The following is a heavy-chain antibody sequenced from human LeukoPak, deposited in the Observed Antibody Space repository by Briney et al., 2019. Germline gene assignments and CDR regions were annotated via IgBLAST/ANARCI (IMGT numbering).Heavy chain of an antibody. D-gene: IGHD3-3*01. Sequence: GASVKVSCKASGGTFSSYTISWVRQAPGQGLEWMGRFIPILGIANYAQKFQGRVTITADKSTSTAYMELSSLRSEDTAVYYCARDIYDFWSGYNYYYYMDVWGKGTTVTVSS. CDR2: FIPILGIA. J-gene: IGHJ6*03. CDR3: ARDIYDFWSGYNYYYYMDV. V-gene: IGHV1-69*04. CDR1: GGTFSSYT.